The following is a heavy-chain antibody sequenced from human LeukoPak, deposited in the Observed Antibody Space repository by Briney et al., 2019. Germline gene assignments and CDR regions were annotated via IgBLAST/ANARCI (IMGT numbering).Heavy chain of an antibody. CDR2: INHSGGT. Sequence: SETLSLTCAVYGGSFSGYYWSWIRQPPGKGLEWIGEINHSGGTNYNPSLKSRVTISIDTSNNQFSLKVSSVTAADTAVYYCARHQPRRPQYDPWGQGTLVTVSS. J-gene: IGHJ5*02. V-gene: IGHV4-34*01. CDR1: GGSFSGYY. CDR3: ARHQPRRPQYDP.